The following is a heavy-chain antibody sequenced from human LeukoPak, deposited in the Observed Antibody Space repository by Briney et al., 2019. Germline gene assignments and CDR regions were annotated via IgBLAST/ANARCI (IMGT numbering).Heavy chain of an antibody. CDR2: ISWNSGSI. CDR1: GFTFDDYA. V-gene: IGHV3-9*01. J-gene: IGHJ6*02. Sequence: GGSLRLSCAASGFTFDDYAMHWVRQAPGKGLEWVSGISWNSGSIGYADSVKGRFTISRDNAKNSLYLQMNSLRAEDTAVYYCANAGYCSSTSCYTGVLGSMDVWGQGTTVTVSS. CDR3: ANAGYCSSTSCYTGVLGSMDV. D-gene: IGHD2-2*02.